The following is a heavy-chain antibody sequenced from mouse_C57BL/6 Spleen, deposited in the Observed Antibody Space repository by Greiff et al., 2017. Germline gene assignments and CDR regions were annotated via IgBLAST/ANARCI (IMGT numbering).Heavy chain of an antibody. Sequence: EVQLVESGPGLVKPSQSLSLTCSVTGYSITSGYYWNWIRQFPGNKLEWMGYISYDGSNNYNPSLKNRISITRDTSKNQFFLKLNSVTTEDTATYYCARLGYYGSSSDWGQGTTLTVSS. CDR2: ISYDGSN. D-gene: IGHD1-1*01. CDR1: GYSITSGYY. V-gene: IGHV3-6*01. CDR3: ARLGYYGSSSD. J-gene: IGHJ2*01.